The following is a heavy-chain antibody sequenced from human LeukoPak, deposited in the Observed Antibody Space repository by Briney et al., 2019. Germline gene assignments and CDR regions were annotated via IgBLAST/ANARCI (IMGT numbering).Heavy chain of an antibody. D-gene: IGHD3-3*01. J-gene: IGHJ5*02. V-gene: IGHV1-2*06. CDR2: INPNSGGT. Sequence: ASVKVSCKASGYTFTGYYMHWVRQAPGQGLEWMGRINPNSGGTNYAQKFQGRVTMTEDTSTDTAYMELSSLRSEDTAVYYCATGGDFWSGLNWFDPWGQGTLVTVSS. CDR1: GYTFTGYY. CDR3: ATGGDFWSGLNWFDP.